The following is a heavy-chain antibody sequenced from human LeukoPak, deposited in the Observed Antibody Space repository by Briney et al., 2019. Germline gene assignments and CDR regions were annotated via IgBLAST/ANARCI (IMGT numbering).Heavy chain of an antibody. CDR1: GYPFTDYY. CDR2: INPNSGDT. CDR3: AREDTRGSSAFDI. Sequence: VASVKVSCKASGYPFTDYYMHWVRQAPGQGLEWMGWINPNSGDTNYAQNFQGRVTMTRDTSISTAYMDLSRLRSDDTAVYYCAREDTRGSSAFDIWGQGTMVTVSS. J-gene: IGHJ3*02. D-gene: IGHD5-18*01. V-gene: IGHV1-2*02.